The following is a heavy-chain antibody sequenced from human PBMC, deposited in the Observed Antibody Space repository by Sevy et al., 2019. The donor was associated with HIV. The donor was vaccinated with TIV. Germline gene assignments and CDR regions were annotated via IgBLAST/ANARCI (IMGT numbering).Heavy chain of an antibody. Sequence: GGSLRLSCAVSGFTFSNYWMSWVRQAPGKGLECVANINQDGGEKYYLDSVKGRFLVSRDNAKNSLYLQMDSLRAEDTAVYYCAREQITGAKNDYFDYWGQGTLVTVSS. J-gene: IGHJ4*02. V-gene: IGHV3-7*01. D-gene: IGHD1-7*01. CDR2: INQDGGEK. CDR1: GFTFSNYW. CDR3: AREQITGAKNDYFDY.